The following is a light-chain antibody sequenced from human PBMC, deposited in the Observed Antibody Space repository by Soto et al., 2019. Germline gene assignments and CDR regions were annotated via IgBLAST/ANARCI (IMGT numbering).Light chain of an antibody. CDR1: SGHSSYA. CDR3: QTWGTGKGYV. Sequence: QSVLTQSPSASASLGASVKLTCTLSSGHSSYAIAWHQQQPEKGPRYLMKLNSDGSHSKGDGIPDRFSGSSSGAERHLTISSLQSEDEADYYCQTWGTGKGYVFGTGTKLTVL. V-gene: IGLV4-69*01. J-gene: IGLJ1*01. CDR2: LNSDGSH.